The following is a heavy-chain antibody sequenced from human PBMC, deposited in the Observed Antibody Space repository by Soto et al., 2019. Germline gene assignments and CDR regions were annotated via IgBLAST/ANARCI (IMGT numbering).Heavy chain of an antibody. CDR3: ARGLSIVVVPAAMPEDYYYYMDV. Sequence: PSEKLYGTCAVYGRRLSGYYCSRIRQPARKWLEWIGEINHSGSTNYNPSLKSRVTISVDTSKNQFSRKLSSVTAADTAVYYCARGLSIVVVPAAMPEDYYYYMDVWGKGTTVT. D-gene: IGHD2-2*01. CDR1: GRRLSGYY. CDR2: INHSGST. V-gene: IGHV4-34*01. J-gene: IGHJ6*03.